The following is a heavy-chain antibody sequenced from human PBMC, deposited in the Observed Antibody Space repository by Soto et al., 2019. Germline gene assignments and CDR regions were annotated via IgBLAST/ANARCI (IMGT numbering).Heavy chain of an antibody. Sequence: ESGGGVVQPGRSLRLSCAASGFTFSSYGMHWVRQAPGKGLEWVAVISYDGSNKYYADSVKGRFTISRDNSKNTLYLQMNSLRAEDTAVYYCLAVAGRNYFDYWGQGTLVTVSS. CDR1: GFTFSSYG. V-gene: IGHV3-30*03. D-gene: IGHD6-19*01. CDR3: LAVAGRNYFDY. J-gene: IGHJ4*02. CDR2: ISYDGSNK.